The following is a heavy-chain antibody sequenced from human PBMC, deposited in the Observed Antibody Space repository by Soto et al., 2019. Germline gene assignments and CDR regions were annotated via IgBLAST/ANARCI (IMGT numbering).Heavy chain of an antibody. CDR2: IYHSGST. J-gene: IGHJ4*02. CDR3: AGGGGPPRYY. V-gene: IGHV4-30-2*01. CDR1: GGSISSGGYS. D-gene: IGHD1-26*01. Sequence: QLQLQESGSGLVKPSQTLSLTCAVSGGSISSGGYSWSWIRQPPGQGLEWIGYIYHSGSTYYNPSLMSRVTISVDRSNNQFSRKLSSVTAAYTAVYFCAGGGGPPRYYWGQGALVTVSS.